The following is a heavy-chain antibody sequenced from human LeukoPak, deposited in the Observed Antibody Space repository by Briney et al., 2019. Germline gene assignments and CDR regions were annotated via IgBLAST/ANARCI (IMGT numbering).Heavy chain of an antibody. D-gene: IGHD4-17*01. CDR1: GFMLSSYW. CDR2: IKQDGSEK. V-gene: IGHV3-7*01. J-gene: IGHJ3*02. CDR3: AREPTVTKDAFDI. Sequence: SGGFLRLSWAGAGFMLSSYWKSWIRKAPGKGLEWVANIKQDGSEKYYVDSVKGRFTISRDNAKNSLDLQMNSLRAEDTAVYYCAREPTVTKDAFDIWGQGTMVTVSS.